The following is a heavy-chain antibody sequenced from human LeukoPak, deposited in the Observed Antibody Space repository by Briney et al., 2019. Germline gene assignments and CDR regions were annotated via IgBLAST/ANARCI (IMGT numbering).Heavy chain of an antibody. CDR2: IQRGGNT. CDR3: ARDPGYGLGVDYGDY. V-gene: IGHV3-66*01. CDR1: GFTVSGNY. J-gene: IGHJ4*02. Sequence: PGGSLRLSCAASGFTVSGNYMSWVRQAPGKGLEWLSVIQRGGNTYYADSVKGRFTISRDSSKNTVFLQMDSLRAEDTAVYYCARDPGYGLGVDYGDYWGQGTLVTVSS. D-gene: IGHD3-10*01.